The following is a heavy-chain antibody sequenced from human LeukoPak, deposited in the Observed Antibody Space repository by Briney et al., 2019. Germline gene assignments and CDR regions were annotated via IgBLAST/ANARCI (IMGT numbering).Heavy chain of an antibody. J-gene: IGHJ4*02. CDR3: ARGEYYSDY. V-gene: IGHV5-51*01. CDR2: IYPGDSDT. Sequence: GESLKISCKGSGYSFSNHWIGWVRQMPGKGLEWMGVIYPGDSDTRYSPSFQGQVTISVDKSISTAYLQWSSLKASDTAMYYCARGEYYSDYWGQGTLVTVSS. D-gene: IGHD2/OR15-2a*01. CDR1: GYSFSNHW.